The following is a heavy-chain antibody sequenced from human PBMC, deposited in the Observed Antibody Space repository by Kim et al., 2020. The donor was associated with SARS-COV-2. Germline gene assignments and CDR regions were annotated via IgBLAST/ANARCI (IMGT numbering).Heavy chain of an antibody. CDR3: AKDSKVNGHDAVDM. CDR1: GFSFSSHG. V-gene: IGHV3-30*18. CDR2: ITYDGSGK. D-gene: IGHD2-8*01. J-gene: IGHJ3*02. Sequence: GGSLRLSCAASGFSFSSHGMHWVRQAPGKGLEWVAVITYDGSGKWYADSVKGRFTISRENSKSNLLLQMHTLSVEDTAVYYCAKDSKVNGHDAVDMWGQG.